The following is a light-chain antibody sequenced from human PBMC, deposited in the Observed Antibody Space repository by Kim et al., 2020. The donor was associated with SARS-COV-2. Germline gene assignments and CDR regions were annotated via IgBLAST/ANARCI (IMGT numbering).Light chain of an antibody. CDR2: AAS. V-gene: IGKV3-15*01. Sequence: APGERAPPSCRASQSGSSQLAWYQQKPGQAPRVLISAASTRATGGPVRFSGSGSGTEFTLNISSLQSEDFAVYYCLQYYNWPPLNFGGGTKVDIK. J-gene: IGKJ4*01. CDR3: LQYYNWPPLN. CDR1: QSGSSQ.